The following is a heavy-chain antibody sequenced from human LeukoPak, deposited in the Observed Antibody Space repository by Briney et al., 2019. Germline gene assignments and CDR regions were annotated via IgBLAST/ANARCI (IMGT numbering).Heavy chain of an antibody. CDR2: ISYDGSNK. CDR1: GFTFSSYG. CDR3: AKDIGVGATRGFDL. J-gene: IGHJ2*01. D-gene: IGHD1-26*01. V-gene: IGHV3-30*18. Sequence: GGSLRLSCAASGFTFSSYGMHWVCQAPGKGLEWVAVISYDGSNKYYADSVKGRFTISRDNSKNTLYLQMNSLRAEDTALYYCAKDIGVGATRGFDLWGRGTLVTVSS.